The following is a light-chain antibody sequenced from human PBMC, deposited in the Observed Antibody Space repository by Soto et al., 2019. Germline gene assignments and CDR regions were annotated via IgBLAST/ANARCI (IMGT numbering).Light chain of an antibody. Sequence: DIHMTQSPSSLSASVLDIVTITCRASQSISSWLAWYQQKPGKAPKLLIYDASSLESGVPSRFSGRGSGTEFTLTISSLQTDDFATYYCQQYNSYWTFGQGTKVDIK. J-gene: IGKJ1*01. CDR2: DAS. CDR1: QSISSW. CDR3: QQYNSYWT. V-gene: IGKV1-5*01.